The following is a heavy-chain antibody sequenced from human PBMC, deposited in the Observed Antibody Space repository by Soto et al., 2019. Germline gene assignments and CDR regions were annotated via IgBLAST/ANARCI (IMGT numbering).Heavy chain of an antibody. CDR1: GFTFSSYA. Sequence: EVQLLESGGGLVQPGGSLRLSCAASGFTFSSYAMSWVRQAPGKGLEWVSAISGSGGSTYYADSVKGRFTISRDNSKNTLHLKMNSLRADDTAVYYCAKAAAIFYYYYYMDVWGKGTTVTVSS. J-gene: IGHJ6*03. CDR2: ISGSGGST. V-gene: IGHV3-23*01. CDR3: AKAAAIFYYYYYMDV. D-gene: IGHD3-3*01.